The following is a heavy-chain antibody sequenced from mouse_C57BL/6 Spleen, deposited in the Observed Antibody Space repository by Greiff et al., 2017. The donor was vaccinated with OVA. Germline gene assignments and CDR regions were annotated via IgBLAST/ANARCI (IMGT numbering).Heavy chain of an antibody. D-gene: IGHD1-1*01. CDR3: ARLDYYGSSYPWFAY. CDR1: GYAFSSYC. Sequence: QVQLQQSGAELVKPGASVKISCKASGYAFSSYCMNWVKQRPGKGLEWIGQIYPGDGDTNYNGKFKGKATLTADKSSSTAYMQLSSLTSEDSAVYFCARLDYYGSSYPWFAYWGQGTLVTVSA. J-gene: IGHJ3*01. CDR2: IYPGDGDT. V-gene: IGHV1-80*01.